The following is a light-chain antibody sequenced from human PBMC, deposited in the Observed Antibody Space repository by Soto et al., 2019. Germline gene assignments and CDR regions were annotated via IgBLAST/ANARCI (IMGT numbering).Light chain of an antibody. V-gene: IGLV2-14*01. CDR2: EVS. CDR3: CSFTTSPNYV. Sequence: LTQPASVSGSPGQSITISCTGTNSDIGYYTRVSWYQQHPGKAPKLVIYEVSNRPSGVSDRFSGSKSGNTASLTISGLQAEDEADYYCCSFTTSPNYVFGSGTKVTVL. J-gene: IGLJ1*01. CDR1: NSDIGYYTR.